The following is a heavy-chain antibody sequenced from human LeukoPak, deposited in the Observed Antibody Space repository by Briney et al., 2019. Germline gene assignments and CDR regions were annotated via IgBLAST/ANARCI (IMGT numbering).Heavy chain of an antibody. CDR3: ARDYYYYMDV. CDR1: GFTFSSYW. Sequence: QPGGSLRLSCAASGFTFSSYWMTWVRQAPGKGLEWVANIKQDGSEKYYVDSVKGRFTISRDNAKTSLYLQMNSLRVEDTAVYYCARDYYYYMDVWGKGTTVIVSS. J-gene: IGHJ6*03. V-gene: IGHV3-7*01. CDR2: IKQDGSEK.